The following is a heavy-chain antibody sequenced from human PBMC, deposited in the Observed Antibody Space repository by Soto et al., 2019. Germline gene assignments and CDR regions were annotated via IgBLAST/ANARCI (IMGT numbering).Heavy chain of an antibody. J-gene: IGHJ3*02. CDR2: IIPIFGTA. CDR1: GGTFSSYA. V-gene: IGHV1-69*13. D-gene: IGHD1-26*01. Sequence: ASVKVSCKASGGTFSSYAIGWVRQAPGQGLEWMGGIIPIFGTANYAQKFQGRVTITADESTSTAYMELSSLRSEDTAVYYCARRGSYSDDAFDIWGQGTMVTVSS. CDR3: ARRGSYSDDAFDI.